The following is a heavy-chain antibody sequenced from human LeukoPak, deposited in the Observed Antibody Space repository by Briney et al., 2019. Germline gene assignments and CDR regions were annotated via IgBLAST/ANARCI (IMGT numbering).Heavy chain of an antibody. D-gene: IGHD3-22*01. CDR2: ICSSSSHI. J-gene: IGHJ4*02. V-gene: IGHV3-21*01. Sequence: PGGSLRLSCAASGFTSSSYSMNWVRQAPGKGLEWVSSICSSSSHIHSADSVKGRFTISRDNAKNSLYLQMNSLRAEDTAVYYCARDLYDSGGYSSPIDYWGQGTLVTVSS. CDR3: ARDLYDSGGYSSPIDY. CDR1: GFTSSSYS.